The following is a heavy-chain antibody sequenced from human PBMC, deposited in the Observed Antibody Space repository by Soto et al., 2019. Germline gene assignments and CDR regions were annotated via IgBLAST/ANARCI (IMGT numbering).Heavy chain of an antibody. D-gene: IGHD2-2*01. V-gene: IGHV1-18*01. CDR3: ATETLRYCTSPSCPEAFDI. Sequence: GASVKVSCKASGYTFTSYGISWVRQAPGQALEWMGWITTYNGNTNYAQKLQGRVTMTTDTSTNTAYMELRSLKSDDTAVYYCATETLRYCTSPSCPEAFDIWGQGTMVTVSS. J-gene: IGHJ3*02. CDR1: GYTFTSYG. CDR2: ITTYNGNT.